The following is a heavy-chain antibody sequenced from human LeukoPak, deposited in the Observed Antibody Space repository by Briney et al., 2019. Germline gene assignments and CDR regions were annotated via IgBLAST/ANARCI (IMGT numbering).Heavy chain of an antibody. Sequence: GGSLRLSCAASGFTVSSNYMTWVRQAPGKGLDWVSVIYRGGNTYYSDSVKGRFTISRDNSRNTVYLQMNSLRAEDTAVYYCARDTFFGIYYLGYFFDYWGQGNLVTVSS. D-gene: IGHD1-26*01. CDR2: IYRGGNT. CDR3: ARDTFFGIYYLGYFFDY. V-gene: IGHV3-66*01. CDR1: GFTVSSNY. J-gene: IGHJ4*02.